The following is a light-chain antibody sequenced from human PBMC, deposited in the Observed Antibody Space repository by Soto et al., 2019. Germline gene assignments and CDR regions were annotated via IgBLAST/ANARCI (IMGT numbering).Light chain of an antibody. J-gene: IGKJ1*01. Sequence: DIQMTQSPSSLSASVGDRVTITCRASQGITNYLAWYQQKRGKVPKVLIYAASTLQSGVPPRFSGSGSGTDFTLTISSLQPEDVATYYCQKYDNAPRTFGQGTKVELK. CDR3: QKYDNAPRT. V-gene: IGKV1-27*01. CDR2: AAS. CDR1: QGITNY.